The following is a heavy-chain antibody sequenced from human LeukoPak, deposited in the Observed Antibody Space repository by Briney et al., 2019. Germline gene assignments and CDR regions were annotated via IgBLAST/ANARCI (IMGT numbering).Heavy chain of an antibody. CDR3: ARGRQNSGSYSDAFDI. V-gene: IGHV3-21*01. Sequence: PGGSLRLSCAASGFTFSSYWMHWVRQAPGKGLEWVSSISSSSIYIYYVDSLKGRFTISRDNAKNSLSLQMNSLRAEDTAVYYCARGRQNSGSYSDAFDIWGQGTVVTVSS. CDR2: ISSSSIYI. D-gene: IGHD1-26*01. CDR1: GFTFSSYW. J-gene: IGHJ3*02.